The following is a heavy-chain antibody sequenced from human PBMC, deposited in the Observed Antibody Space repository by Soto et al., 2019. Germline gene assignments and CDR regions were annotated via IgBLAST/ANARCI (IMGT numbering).Heavy chain of an antibody. CDR3: AKGQDILTGLLHYFDY. V-gene: IGHV3-30*18. J-gene: IGHJ4*02. Sequence: GGSLRLSCAASGFTFSSYGMHWVRQAPGKGLEWVAVISYDGSNKYYADSVKGRFTISRDNSKNTLYLQMNSLRAEDTAVYYCAKGQDILTGLLHYFDYWGQGTLVTVSS. CDR2: ISYDGSNK. CDR1: GFTFSSYG. D-gene: IGHD3-9*01.